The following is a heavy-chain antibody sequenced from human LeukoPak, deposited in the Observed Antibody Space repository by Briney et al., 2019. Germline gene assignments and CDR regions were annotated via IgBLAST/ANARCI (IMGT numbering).Heavy chain of an antibody. CDR1: GFTFSSYW. CDR2: INSDGSST. J-gene: IGHJ6*04. CDR3: ARVRYFDWLLPYYYYGMDV. D-gene: IGHD3-9*01. V-gene: IGHV3-74*01. Sequence: PGGPLRLSCAASGFTFSSYWMHWVRQAPGKGLVWVSRINSDGSSTSYADSVKGRFTISRDNAKNTLYLQMNSLRAEDTAVYYCARVRYFDWLLPYYYYGMDVWGKGTTVTVSS.